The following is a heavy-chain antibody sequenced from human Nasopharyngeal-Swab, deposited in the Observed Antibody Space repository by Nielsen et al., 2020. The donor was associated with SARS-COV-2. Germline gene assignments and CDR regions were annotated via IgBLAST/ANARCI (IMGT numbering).Heavy chain of an antibody. J-gene: IGHJ4*02. Sequence: WIREPRGEGLGWVSSISSSSRYIYYADSVKGRFTIYRDNAKNSLYLQMNSLRAEDTAVYYCARTPYYDFWSDYYTSFDYWGQGTLVTVSS. D-gene: IGHD3-3*01. V-gene: IGHV3-21*01. CDR2: ISSSSRYI. CDR3: ARTPYYDFWSDYYTSFDY.